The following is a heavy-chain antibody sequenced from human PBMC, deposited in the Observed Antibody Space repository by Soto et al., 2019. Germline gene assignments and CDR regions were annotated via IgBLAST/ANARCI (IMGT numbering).Heavy chain of an antibody. CDR2: ISSSGSTI. V-gene: IGHV3-11*01. D-gene: IGHD6-19*01. CDR1: GFTFSDYY. J-gene: IGHJ5*02. CDR3: ARGGYSSGWSDMSEPCDP. Sequence: GGSLRLCCAASGFTFSDYYMSWIRQAPGKGLEWVSYISSSGSTIYYADSVKGRFTISRDNAKNSLYLQMNSLRAEDTAVYYCARGGYSSGWSDMSEPCDPWGQGTLVTVSS.